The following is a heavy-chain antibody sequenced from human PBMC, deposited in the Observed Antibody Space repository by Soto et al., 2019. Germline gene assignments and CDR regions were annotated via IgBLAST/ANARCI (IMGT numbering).Heavy chain of an antibody. CDR3: AKAQGGSYFDY. J-gene: IGHJ4*02. Sequence: GSLRLSCAASGFTFSSNAISWVRQAPGKGLEWVSGISSSGGSTYYADSVKGRFTISRDNSKNMLYLQMNNLRAEDTAVYYCAKAQGGSYFDYWGQGTLVTVSS. CDR1: GFTFSSNA. V-gene: IGHV3-23*01. CDR2: ISSSGGST. D-gene: IGHD2-15*01.